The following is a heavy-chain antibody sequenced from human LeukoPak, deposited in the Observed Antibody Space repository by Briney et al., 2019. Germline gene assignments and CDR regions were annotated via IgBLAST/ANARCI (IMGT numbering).Heavy chain of an antibody. CDR3: SKDWPVSGDHYSPFDY. CDR1: GFTFSSYA. V-gene: IGHV3-23*01. J-gene: IGHJ4*02. CDR2: ISGSGGST. Sequence: GGSLRLSCAASGFTFSSYAMSWVRQAPGKGLEWVSAISGSGGSTYYADSVKGRFTISRDSSKNTLHLQMDSLRAEDTAVYYCSKDWPVSGDHYSPFDYWGQGTLVTVSS. D-gene: IGHD4-11*01.